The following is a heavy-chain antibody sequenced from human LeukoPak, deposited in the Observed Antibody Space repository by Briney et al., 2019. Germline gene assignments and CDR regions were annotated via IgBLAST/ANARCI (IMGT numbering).Heavy chain of an antibody. CDR1: GFTFSTYA. CDR3: AKSLTGYFRGFDC. CDR2: ISGSGGGT. Sequence: PGGSLRLSCAASGFTFSTYAMSWVRQAPGKGLEWVSAISGSGGGTFYANSLKGRFTISGDNSRDTLYLQMNSLRAEDTAVYYCAKSLTGYFRGFDCWGQGTLDTVSS. J-gene: IGHJ4*02. D-gene: IGHD3-9*01. V-gene: IGHV3-23*01.